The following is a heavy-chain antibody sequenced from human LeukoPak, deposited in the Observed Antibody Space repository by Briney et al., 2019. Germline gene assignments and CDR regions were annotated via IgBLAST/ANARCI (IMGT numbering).Heavy chain of an antibody. D-gene: IGHD6-19*01. CDR1: GGSISSGSYY. V-gene: IGHV4-61*02. CDR3: ARDEVAVDGPGPLESHYYYYMDV. CDR2: IYTSGST. J-gene: IGHJ6*03. Sequence: PSQTLSLTCTVSGGSISSGSYYWSWIRQPAGKGLEWIGRIYTSGSTNHNPSLKSRVTISVDTSKNQFSLKLSSVTAADTAVYYCARDEVAVDGPGPLESHYYYYMDVWGKGTTVTVSS.